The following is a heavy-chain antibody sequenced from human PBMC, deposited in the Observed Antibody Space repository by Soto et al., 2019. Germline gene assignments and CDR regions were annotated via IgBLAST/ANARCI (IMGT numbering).Heavy chain of an antibody. CDR3: ARAVGQWLVEGAFDY. Sequence: PSETLSLTCTVSGGSVSSGDYYWSWIRQPPGKGLEWIGNIYYSGSTNYNPSLKSRATISVDTSKNQFSLKVSSATAADTAVYYCARAVGQWLVEGAFDYWGQGTLVTVSS. CDR2: IYYSGST. V-gene: IGHV4-61*08. J-gene: IGHJ4*02. CDR1: GGSVSSGDYY. D-gene: IGHD6-19*01.